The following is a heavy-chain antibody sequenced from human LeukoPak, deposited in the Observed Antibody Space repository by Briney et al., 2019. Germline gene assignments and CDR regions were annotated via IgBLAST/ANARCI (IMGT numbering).Heavy chain of an antibody. V-gene: IGHV3-30-3*01. CDR3: AKDINALIAAANFDY. Sequence: GRSLRLSCAASGFTFSSYAMHWVRQVPGKGLEWVAVISYDGSNKYYADSVKGRFTISRDNSKNTPYLQMNSLRAEDTAVYYCAKDINALIAAANFDYWGQGTLVTVSS. CDR2: ISYDGSNK. D-gene: IGHD6-13*01. J-gene: IGHJ4*02. CDR1: GFTFSSYA.